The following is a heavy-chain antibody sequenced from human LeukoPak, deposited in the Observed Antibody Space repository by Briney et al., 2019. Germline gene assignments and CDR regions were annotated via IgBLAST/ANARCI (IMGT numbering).Heavy chain of an antibody. J-gene: IGHJ4*02. V-gene: IGHV3-21*01. CDR3: ARGGAVAPKFNFDY. CDR1: GFTFSSNS. Sequence: GGSLRLSCAASGFTFSSNSMNWVRQPPGKGLEWVSSISSSSSYIYYADSVKGRFTISRDNAKNSLYLQMNSLRAEDTAVYYCARGGAVAPKFNFDYWGQGTLVTVSS. D-gene: IGHD6-19*01. CDR2: ISSSSSYI.